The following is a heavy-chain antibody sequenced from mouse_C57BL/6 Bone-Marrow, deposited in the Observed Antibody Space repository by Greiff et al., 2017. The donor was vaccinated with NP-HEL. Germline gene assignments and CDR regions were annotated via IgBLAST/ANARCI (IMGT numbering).Heavy chain of an antibody. J-gene: IGHJ2*01. D-gene: IGHD2-3*01. CDR3: SRNDGYSLFDY. CDR1: GFSLTSYG. CDR2: IWSGGST. Sequence: VKLMESGPGLVAPSQSLSITCTVSGFSLTSYGVHWVRQPPGKGLEWLVVIWSGGSTTYNSALKSRLSISKDNSKSQVFLKMNRSQTDDTAMYYCSRNDGYSLFDYWGQGTTLTVSA. V-gene: IGHV2-6*02.